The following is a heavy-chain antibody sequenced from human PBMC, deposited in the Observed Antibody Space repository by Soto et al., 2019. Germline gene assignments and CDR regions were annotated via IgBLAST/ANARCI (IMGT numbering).Heavy chain of an antibody. CDR1: GFSVDEYV. CDR2: LHRTGKNT. V-gene: IGHV3-20*04. Sequence: EVQLVESGGGVVRPGGSLRLACAASGFSVDEYVMSWVRQVPGKVLEWVSGLHRTGKNTSYADSVRGRFAISRDDAKNSLYLQMNSLRAEDTAFYYCAREHRWSYKYGDYGDSWGHGTLVTVSS. J-gene: IGHJ5*01. D-gene: IGHD4-17*01. CDR3: AREHRWSYKYGDYGDS.